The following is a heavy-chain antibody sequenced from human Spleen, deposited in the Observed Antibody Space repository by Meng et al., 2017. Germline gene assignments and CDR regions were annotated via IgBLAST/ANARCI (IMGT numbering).Heavy chain of an antibody. CDR2: INIYNGIT. CDR1: DYTLTSDG. Sequence: QGVQSGAEVKKPGASVKVSCKVSDYTLTSDGFSWVRQAPGQGLQWMGWINIYNGITNYGRNFQGRVTLTTDTSTSTGYMELRSLTSDDTAVYYCATRGNPYLDRWGQGTLVTVSS. J-gene: IGHJ4*02. CDR3: ATRGNPYLDR. V-gene: IGHV1-18*04.